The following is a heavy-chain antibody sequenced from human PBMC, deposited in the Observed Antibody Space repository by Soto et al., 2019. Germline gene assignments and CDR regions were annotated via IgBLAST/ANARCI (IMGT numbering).Heavy chain of an antibody. CDR3: ARNGDSSDYRGWFDP. Sequence: EVQLVESGGGLVQPGGYLRLSCAASGVTVNSNYMSWVRQAPGKGLEWVSVIYSGGTTYYADSVKGRFTISRDNSKNTLYLQMNSLRAEDTAVYYCARNGDSSDYRGWFDPWGQGTLVTVSS. CDR1: GVTVNSNY. V-gene: IGHV3-66*01. J-gene: IGHJ5*02. CDR2: IYSGGTT. D-gene: IGHD3-22*01.